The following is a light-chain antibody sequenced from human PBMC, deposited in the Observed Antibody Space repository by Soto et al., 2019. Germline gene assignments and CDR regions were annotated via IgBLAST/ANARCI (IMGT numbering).Light chain of an antibody. V-gene: IGLV2-11*01. Sequence: QSVLTQPRSVSGSPGQSVTISCTGTSSDVGGYNYVSWYQQHPGKAPKLMIYDVSKRPSGVPDRFSGSKSGNTASLTISGLQAEDEAAYCCSYAGSYTWVFGTGTKLTVL. CDR2: DVS. CDR3: CSYAGSYTWV. J-gene: IGLJ1*01. CDR1: SSDVGGYNY.